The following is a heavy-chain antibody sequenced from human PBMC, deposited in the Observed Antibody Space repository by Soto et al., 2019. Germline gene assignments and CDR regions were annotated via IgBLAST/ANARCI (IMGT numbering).Heavy chain of an antibody. CDR2: IYYSGST. CDR1: GGSISNYY. CDR3: ARHRYSYGVYYFDY. Sequence: QVPLQESGPGLVKPSETLSLTCIVSGGSISNYYWSWIRQPPGKGLEWIGYIYYSGSTNYNPSLTSRVTIAVDTSTNQFSLKLSSVTAADTAVYYCARHRYSYGVYYFDYWGQGTLVTVSS. D-gene: IGHD5-18*01. V-gene: IGHV4-59*08. J-gene: IGHJ4*02.